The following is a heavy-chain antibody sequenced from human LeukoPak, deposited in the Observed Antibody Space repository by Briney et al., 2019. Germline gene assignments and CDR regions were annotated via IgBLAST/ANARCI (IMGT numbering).Heavy chain of an antibody. CDR1: GYRFTSYG. D-gene: IGHD3-9*01. Sequence: ASVKVSCKASGYRFTSYGISWVRQPPGQGLEWMGWISAYNGNTNYAQKLKGRVTMTTDTSTSTAYMELRSLRSDDTAVYYCARGGDGDILTGLVFDYWGQGTLVTVSS. V-gene: IGHV1-18*01. J-gene: IGHJ4*02. CDR3: ARGGDGDILTGLVFDY. CDR2: ISAYNGNT.